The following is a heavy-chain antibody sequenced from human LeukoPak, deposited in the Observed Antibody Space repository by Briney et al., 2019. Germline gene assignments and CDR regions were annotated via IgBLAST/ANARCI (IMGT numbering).Heavy chain of an antibody. Sequence: ASVKVSCKASGYTFTGYYMHWVRQAPGQGLEWMGWINPNSGGTNYAQKFQGRVTMTRDTSISTAYMELSRLRSDDTAVYYCARDGLLWFGELLKAPYYCYYYYMDVWGKGTTVTISS. CDR3: ARDGLLWFGELLKAPYYCYYYYMDV. D-gene: IGHD3-10*01. CDR2: INPNSGGT. CDR1: GYTFTGYY. J-gene: IGHJ6*03. V-gene: IGHV1-2*02.